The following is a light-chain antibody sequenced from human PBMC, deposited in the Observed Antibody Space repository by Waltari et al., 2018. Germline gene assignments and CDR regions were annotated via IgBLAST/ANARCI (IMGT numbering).Light chain of an antibody. J-gene: IGKJ4*01. V-gene: IGKV3-11*01. Sequence: IVLTQSPATLSLSPGERATLACRASPSVSSYLAWYQQKPGQAPRLPIYDASDRATGIPARFSGSGSGTDFTLTISSLEPEDFAVYYCQQRSNWPPSLTFGGGTKVEIK. CDR1: PSVSSY. CDR3: QQRSNWPPSLT. CDR2: DAS.